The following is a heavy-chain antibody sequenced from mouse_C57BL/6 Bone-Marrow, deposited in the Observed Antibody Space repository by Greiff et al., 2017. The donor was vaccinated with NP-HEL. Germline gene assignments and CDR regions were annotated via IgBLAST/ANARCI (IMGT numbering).Heavy chain of an antibody. Sequence: VQLKESGPELVKPGASVKIPCKASGYTFTDYYMDWVKQSPGTSLEWIGDINPNNGGTIYNEKFKGKATLTVDKSSSTAYMERRSLTSEDTAFYYCARRVDGYPWYVDFWVTGTTVTVTS. CDR3: ARRVDGYPWYVDF. CDR1: GYTFTDYY. D-gene: IGHD2-3*01. CDR2: INPNNGGT. J-gene: IGHJ1*03. V-gene: IGHV1-18*01.